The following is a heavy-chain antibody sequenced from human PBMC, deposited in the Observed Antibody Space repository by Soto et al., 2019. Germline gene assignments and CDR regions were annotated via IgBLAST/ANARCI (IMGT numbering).Heavy chain of an antibody. J-gene: IGHJ5*02. CDR1: GYSFTSYW. D-gene: IGHD3-9*01. Sequence: GESLKISCKGSGYSFTSYWIGWVRQMPGKGLEWMGIIYPGDSDTRYSPSFQGQVTISADKSISTAYLQWSSLKASDTAMYYCARLRIPSYLRLRYFDWLSPPDPRGQRTPVTVSS. CDR3: ARLRIPSYLRLRYFDWLSPPDP. CDR2: IYPGDSDT. V-gene: IGHV5-51*01.